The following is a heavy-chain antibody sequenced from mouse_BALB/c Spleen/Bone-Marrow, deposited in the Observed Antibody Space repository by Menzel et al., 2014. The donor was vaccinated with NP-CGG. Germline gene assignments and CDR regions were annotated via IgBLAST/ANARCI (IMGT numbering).Heavy chain of an antibody. CDR1: GYAFSRSW. Sequence: QVHVKQSGAELVRPGSSVKISCKASGYAFSRSWVNWVKQRPGQGLEWIGQIYPGDDDTNYSGKFKGRATLTADKSSGTAYMQLSSLTSEDSAVYFCAGSTPLAYWGQGTLVTVSA. CDR3: AGSTPLAY. J-gene: IGHJ3*01. CDR2: IYPGDDDT. D-gene: IGHD1-1*01. V-gene: IGHV1-80*01.